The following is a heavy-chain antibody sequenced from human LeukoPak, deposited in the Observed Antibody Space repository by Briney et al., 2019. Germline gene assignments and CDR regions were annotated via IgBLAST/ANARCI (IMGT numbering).Heavy chain of an antibody. D-gene: IGHD2-2*01. V-gene: IGHV3-74*01. Sequence: SGGSLRLSCAASGFTFSGYWMHWVRQAPGKGLVWVSRINSDGSSTSYADSVKGRFTISRDNAKNTLYLQMNSLRAEDTAVYYCARGSGPIVVVPAANDYWGQGTLVTVSS. CDR1: GFTFSGYW. J-gene: IGHJ4*02. CDR2: INSDGSST. CDR3: ARGSGPIVVVPAANDY.